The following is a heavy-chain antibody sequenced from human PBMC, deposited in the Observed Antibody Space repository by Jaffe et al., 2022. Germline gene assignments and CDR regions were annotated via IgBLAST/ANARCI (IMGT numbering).Heavy chain of an antibody. V-gene: IGHV4-38-2*01. J-gene: IGHJ5*02. CDR2: IYHSGST. CDR1: GYSISSGYY. CDR3: ARPQYYYDSSGYYWLNWFDP. D-gene: IGHD3-22*01. Sequence: QVQLQESGPGLVKPSETLSLTCAVSGYSISSGYYWGWIRQPPGKGLEWIGSIYHSGSTYYNPSLKSRVTISVDTSKNQFSLKLSSVTAADTAVYYCARPQYYYDSSGYYWLNWFDPWGQGTLVTVSS.